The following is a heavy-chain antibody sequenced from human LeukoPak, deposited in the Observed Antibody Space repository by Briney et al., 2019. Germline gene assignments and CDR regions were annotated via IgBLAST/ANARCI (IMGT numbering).Heavy chain of an antibody. CDR2: FDPEDGET. J-gene: IGHJ4*02. CDR1: GYTLTELS. V-gene: IGHV1-24*01. CDR3: ATDKGGPRYDYVWGSYRYTAKYDY. Sequence: ASVKVSCKVSGYTLTELSMHWVRQAPGKGLEWMGGFDPEDGETIYAQKFQGRVTMTEDASTDTAYVELSSLRSEDTAVYYCATDKGGPRYDYVWGSYRYTAKYDYWGQGTLVTVSS. D-gene: IGHD3-16*02.